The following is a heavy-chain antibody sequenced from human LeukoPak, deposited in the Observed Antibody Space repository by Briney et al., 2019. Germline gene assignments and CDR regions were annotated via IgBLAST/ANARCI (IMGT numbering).Heavy chain of an antibody. Sequence: SETLSLTCTVSGGSISSYYWSWIRQPPGKGLEWIGYIYYSGSTNYNPSLKSRVTISVDTSKNQFSLKLSSVTAADTAVYYCAGVQGHYYYDSSGYYYYYYYMDVWGKGTTVTVSS. D-gene: IGHD3-22*01. CDR3: AGVQGHYYYDSSGYYYYYYYMDV. V-gene: IGHV4-59*01. CDR1: GGSISSYY. J-gene: IGHJ6*03. CDR2: IYYSGST.